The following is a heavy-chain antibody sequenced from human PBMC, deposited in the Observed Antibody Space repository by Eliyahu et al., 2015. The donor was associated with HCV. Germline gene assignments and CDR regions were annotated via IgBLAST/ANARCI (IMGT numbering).Heavy chain of an antibody. J-gene: IGHJ5*02. CDR3: AGVGNCSSTACYPNWFDP. Sequence: QVVESGGGLIQPGGSLRLSCVASGFXVSSNYMTWVRQAPGEGPGWGSVIFSAGATFYADSVEGRFTISRDTLKNTVYLQMNSLRAEDTGLYYCAGVGNCSSTACYPNWFDPWGQGTRVIVSS. CDR2: IFSAGAT. V-gene: IGHV3-53*01. CDR1: GFXVSSNY. D-gene: IGHD6-13*01.